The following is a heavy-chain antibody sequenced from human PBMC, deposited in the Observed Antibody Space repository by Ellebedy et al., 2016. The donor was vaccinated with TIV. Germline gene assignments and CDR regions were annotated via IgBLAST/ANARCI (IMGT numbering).Heavy chain of an antibody. D-gene: IGHD5-18*01. Sequence: MPGGSLRLSCTVSGGSISTYYWSWFRQPPGKGLEWIGYIYYNENTNYNPSLKSRVTILVDASKNQFSLTLSAVTAADTAVYYCARDKEHSYGRYLRYWGQGALVTVSS. V-gene: IGHV4-59*01. CDR2: IYYNENT. J-gene: IGHJ4*02. CDR3: ARDKEHSYGRYLRY. CDR1: GGSISTYY.